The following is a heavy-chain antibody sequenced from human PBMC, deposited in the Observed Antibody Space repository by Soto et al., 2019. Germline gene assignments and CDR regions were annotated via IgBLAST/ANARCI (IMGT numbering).Heavy chain of an antibody. CDR1: GYTFTGYY. D-gene: IGHD5-18*01. Sequence: ASVKVSCKASGYTFTGYYMHWVRQAPGQGLEWMGWINPNSGGTNYAQKFQGWVTMTRDTSISTAYMGLSRLRSDDTAVYYCARTAMAVYYYYGTDVWGQGTTVTVSS. CDR2: INPNSGGT. V-gene: IGHV1-2*04. J-gene: IGHJ6*02. CDR3: ARTAMAVYYYYGTDV.